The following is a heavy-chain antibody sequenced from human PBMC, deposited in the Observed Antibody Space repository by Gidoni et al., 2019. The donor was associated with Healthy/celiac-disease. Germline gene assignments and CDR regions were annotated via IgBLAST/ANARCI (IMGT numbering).Heavy chain of an antibody. J-gene: IGHJ4*02. CDR1: GFTLSSYA. D-gene: IGHD6-19*01. CDR2: ISSSGGST. V-gene: IGHV3-23*04. Sequence: EVQLVESGGGLVQPGGSLRLSCAASGFTLSSYAMSWVRQAPGKGLEWVSAISSSGGSTYYADAVKGRFTISRDNSKNTLYLQMNSLRAEDTAVYYCAKDRAAGASFAYLGQGTLVTVSS. CDR3: AKDRAAGASFAY.